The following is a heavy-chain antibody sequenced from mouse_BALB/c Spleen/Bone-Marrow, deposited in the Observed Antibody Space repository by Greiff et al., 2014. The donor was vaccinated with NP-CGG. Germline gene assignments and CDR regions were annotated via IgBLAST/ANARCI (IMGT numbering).Heavy chain of an antibody. V-gene: IGHV1S41*01. CDR2: IAPGSGST. CDR1: GYTFTSYW. CDR3: ARRELHYFDY. Sequence: DLVKPGASVKLSCKASGYTFTSYWINWIKQRPGQGLEWIGRIAPGSGSTYYNEMFKGKATLIVDTSSSTAYIQLSSLSSEDSAVYFCARRELHYFDYWGQGTTLTVSS. D-gene: IGHD4-1*01. J-gene: IGHJ2*01.